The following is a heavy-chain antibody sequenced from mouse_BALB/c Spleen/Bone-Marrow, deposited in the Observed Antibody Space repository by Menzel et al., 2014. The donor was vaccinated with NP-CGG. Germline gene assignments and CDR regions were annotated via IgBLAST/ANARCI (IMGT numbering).Heavy chain of an antibody. D-gene: IGHD2-14*01. CDR1: GFNIKDYY. CDR2: IGPENGNT. CDR3: ASYYRYDRYFDV. J-gene: IGHJ1*01. V-gene: IGHV14-1*02. Sequence: EVQLQESGAELVRPGALVKLSYKASGFNIKDYYMYWVKQRPEQGLEWIGWIGPENGNTIYDPKFQGKASITVDTSSNTAFLQLSSLTSEDTAVYYCASYYRYDRYFDVWGAGTTVTGSS.